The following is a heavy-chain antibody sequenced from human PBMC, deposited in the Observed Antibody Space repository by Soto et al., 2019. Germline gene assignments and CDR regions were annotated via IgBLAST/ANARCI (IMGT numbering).Heavy chain of an antibody. CDR2: IWYDVSIK. D-gene: IGHD2-15*01. J-gene: IGHJ4*02. Sequence: QVQLVESGGGVVQPGRSLRLSCAASGFTFSSYVIHWVLQAPGKGLEWVAIIWYDVSIKYYADSVKGRFTISRDNSTNTRDLQMHSLRAEDTAVYYCAREAHHGRRWYSNWGQGTLVTVSS. CDR3: AREAHHGRRWYSN. V-gene: IGHV3-33*01. CDR1: GFTFSSYV.